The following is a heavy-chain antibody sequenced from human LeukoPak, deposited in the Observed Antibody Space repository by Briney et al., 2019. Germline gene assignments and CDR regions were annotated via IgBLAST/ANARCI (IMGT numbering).Heavy chain of an antibody. CDR2: SAHDEVGK. V-gene: IGHV3-30*18. J-gene: IGHJ4*02. CDR3: AKDRGYGEREPFES. CDR1: GFTFSDYA. Sequence: QPGRSLRLSCVGSGFTFSDYAIHWVRQAPGKGLEWVAVSAHDEVGKQFADSVKGRFTLSRDNSRDSVHLQMNRLRDEDTAVYYCAKDRGYGEREPFESWGLGSLVTVSS. D-gene: IGHD4/OR15-4a*01.